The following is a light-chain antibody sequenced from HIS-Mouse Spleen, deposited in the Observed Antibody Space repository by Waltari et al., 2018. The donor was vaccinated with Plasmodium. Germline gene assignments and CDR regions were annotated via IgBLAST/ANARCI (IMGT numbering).Light chain of an antibody. Sequence: DIQMTQSPSSLSASVGDSITITCRASNNISNYLNWYQQKPGKAPKFLIYAASTLQSGVPSRFSGSGSGTDFTLTISSLQPEDFATYYCQQSYSTWTFGQGTKVEIK. CDR2: AAS. J-gene: IGKJ1*01. CDR3: QQSYSTWT. CDR1: NNISNY. V-gene: IGKV1-39*01.